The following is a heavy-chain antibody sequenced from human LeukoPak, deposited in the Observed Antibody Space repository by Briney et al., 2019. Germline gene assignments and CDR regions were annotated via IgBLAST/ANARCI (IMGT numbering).Heavy chain of an antibody. D-gene: IGHD3-3*01. V-gene: IGHV3-23*01. CDR2: IGGLGGST. J-gene: IGHJ4*02. CDR3: ARDPGVVAFHYFDY. CDR1: GFTFSGHA. Sequence: GGSLTLSCAASGFTFSGHAMGWVRQAPGKGLEWVSGIGGLGGSTYYAGSVKGRFTISRDNSQNTLYLHMNSLRADDTAVYYCARDPGVVAFHYFDYWGQGSLVTISS.